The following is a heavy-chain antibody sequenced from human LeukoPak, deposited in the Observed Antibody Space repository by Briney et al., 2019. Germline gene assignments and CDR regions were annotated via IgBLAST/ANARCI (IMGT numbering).Heavy chain of an antibody. CDR1: GGSISSHY. V-gene: IGHV4-59*11. D-gene: IGHD5-18*01. CDR2: LYGSGST. Sequence: SETLSLTCTVSGGSISSHYWGWIRQPPGKGLEWIGYLYGSGSTKANPSLESRVTLSADTSKNQFSLRLSPVTAADTAVYYCATIKRGDIFGYFDFWGQGILVAVSS. J-gene: IGHJ4*02. CDR3: ATIKRGDIFGYFDF.